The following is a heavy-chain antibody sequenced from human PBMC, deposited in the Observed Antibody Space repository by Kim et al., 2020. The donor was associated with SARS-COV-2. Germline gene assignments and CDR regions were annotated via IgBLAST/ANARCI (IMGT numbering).Heavy chain of an antibody. D-gene: IGHD2-2*01. Sequence: YYADSVKGRFTISRDNSKNTLYLQMNSLRAEDTAVYYCAIHCSSTSCYSYWDQGTLVTVSS. CDR3: AIHCSSTSCYSY. J-gene: IGHJ4*02. V-gene: IGHV3-30*02.